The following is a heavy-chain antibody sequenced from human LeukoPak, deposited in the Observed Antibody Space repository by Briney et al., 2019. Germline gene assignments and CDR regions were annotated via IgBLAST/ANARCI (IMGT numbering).Heavy chain of an antibody. CDR3: ARDVSEYSSSSGARDYYYYYMDV. Sequence: ESGGSLRLSCAASGFTVSSNYMSWVRQAPGKGLEWVSVIYSGGSTYYADSVKGRFTISRDNSKNTLYLQMNSLRAEDTAVYYCARDVSEYSSSSGARDYYYYYMDVWGKGTTVTVSS. V-gene: IGHV3-53*01. CDR1: GFTVSSNY. J-gene: IGHJ6*03. D-gene: IGHD6-6*01. CDR2: IYSGGST.